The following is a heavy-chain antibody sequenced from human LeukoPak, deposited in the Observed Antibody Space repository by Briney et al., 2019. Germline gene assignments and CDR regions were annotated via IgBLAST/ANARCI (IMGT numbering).Heavy chain of an antibody. J-gene: IGHJ4*02. V-gene: IGHV3-21*01. CDR2: ISASSTYI. CDR3: ANSVRGVIVRGFDH. CDR1: GFIFSSYA. Sequence: PGGSLRLSCAASGFIFSSYAMNWVRQAPGKGLEWVSSISASSTYIYYADSVKGRFTISRDNAKNSLYLQMNSLRAEDTAVYYCANSVRGVIVRGFDHWGQGTLVTVSS. D-gene: IGHD3-10*02.